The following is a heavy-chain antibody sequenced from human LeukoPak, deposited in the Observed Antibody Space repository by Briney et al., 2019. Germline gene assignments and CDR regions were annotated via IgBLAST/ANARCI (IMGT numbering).Heavy chain of an antibody. CDR3: ATAPPLRYFDWSFDY. Sequence: ASVKVSCKVSGYTLTELSMHWVRQAPGKGLEWMGGFDPEGGETIYAQKFQGRVTMTEDTSTDTAYMELSSLRSEDTAVYYCATAPPLRYFDWSFDYWGQGTLVTVSS. D-gene: IGHD3-9*01. V-gene: IGHV1-24*01. CDR2: FDPEGGET. J-gene: IGHJ4*02. CDR1: GYTLTELS.